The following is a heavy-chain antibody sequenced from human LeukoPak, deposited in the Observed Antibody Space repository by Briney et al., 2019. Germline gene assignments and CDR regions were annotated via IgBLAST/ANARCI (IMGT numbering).Heavy chain of an antibody. J-gene: IGHJ4*02. Sequence: PGGSLRLSCAASGFTFSSSAMHWVRQAPGKGLEWVAVISYGGNIKYYADSVKDRFTISRDNSKNTLYVQMNSLRAEDTAVYYCARDGNWYYYDRSDYYIDYWGQGTLATVSS. D-gene: IGHD3-22*01. V-gene: IGHV3-30-3*01. CDR2: ISYGGNIK. CDR3: ARDGNWYYYDRSDYYIDY. CDR1: GFTFSSSA.